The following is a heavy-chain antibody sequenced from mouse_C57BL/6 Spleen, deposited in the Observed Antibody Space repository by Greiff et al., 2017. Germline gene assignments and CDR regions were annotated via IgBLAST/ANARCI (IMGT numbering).Heavy chain of an antibody. CDR3: ARQTTVASMDY. D-gene: IGHD1-1*01. Sequence: QVQLKESGAELVKPGASVKISCKASGYAFSRYWMNWVKQRPGTGLEWIGQIYPGDGDTNYNGKLKGKATLTADKSSRTSYRQLSSLTSEYSAVYFCARQTTVASMDYWGQGTSGTVSS. J-gene: IGHJ4*01. CDR2: IYPGDGDT. V-gene: IGHV1-80*01. CDR1: GYAFSRYW.